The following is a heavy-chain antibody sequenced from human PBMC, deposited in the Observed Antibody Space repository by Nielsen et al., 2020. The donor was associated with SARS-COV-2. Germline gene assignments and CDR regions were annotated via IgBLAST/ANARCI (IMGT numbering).Heavy chain of an antibody. CDR1: GFTFNIYA. V-gene: IGHV3-23*01. D-gene: IGHD6-13*01. Sequence: GESLKISCIASGFTFNIYAMAWVRRTPGRGLQWVSGISASGGSTYYTDSVKGRFTISRDNSKNTLYLQMNSLRAEDTAVYYCAKHGSSWYYYYYGMDVWGQGTTVTVSS. J-gene: IGHJ6*02. CDR2: ISASGGST. CDR3: AKHGSSWYYYYYGMDV.